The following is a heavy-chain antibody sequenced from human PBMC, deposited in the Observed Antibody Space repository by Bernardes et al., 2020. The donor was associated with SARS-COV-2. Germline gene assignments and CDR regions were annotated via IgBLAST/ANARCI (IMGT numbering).Heavy chain of an antibody. CDR2: ISGSGGST. CDR3: AKWAVDVVVPAAIWPRYYYYYMDV. CDR1: GFTFSSYA. V-gene: IGHV3-23*01. Sequence: GGSLRLSCAASGFTFSSYAMSWVRQAPGKGLEWVSAISGSGGSTYYADSVKGRFTISRDNSKNTLYLQMNSLRAEDTAVYYCAKWAVDVVVPAAIWPRYYYYYMDVWGKGTTVTVSS. J-gene: IGHJ6*03. D-gene: IGHD2-2*02.